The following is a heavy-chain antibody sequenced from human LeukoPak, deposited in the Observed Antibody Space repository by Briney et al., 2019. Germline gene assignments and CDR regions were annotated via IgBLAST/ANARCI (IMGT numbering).Heavy chain of an antibody. CDR1: GGSIRSSYYY. J-gene: IGHJ6*02. CDR3: AREEYGMDV. V-gene: IGHV4-39*01. CDR2: IYDSGST. Sequence: PSETLSLTCTVSGGSIRSSYYYWGWIRQPPGKGLEWIGSIYDSGSTYYNPSLKSRVTISVDTSKNQFSLKLNSVTAADTAVYYCAREEYGMDVWGQGTTVTVSS.